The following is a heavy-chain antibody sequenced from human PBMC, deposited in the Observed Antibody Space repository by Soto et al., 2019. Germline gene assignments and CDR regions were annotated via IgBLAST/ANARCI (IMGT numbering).Heavy chain of an antibody. D-gene: IGHD6-19*01. CDR3: AKDVESGWYEAFDY. J-gene: IGHJ4*02. CDR1: GFAFSQYG. Sequence: GGSLRLSCTASGFAFSQYGMSWVRQAPGKGLEWVSSIRSFDYRTNYADSVKGRFTISRDNSKSTLSLQMNSLRAEDTAVYYCAKDVESGWYEAFDYWGPGTLVTSPQ. V-gene: IGHV3-23*01. CDR2: IRSFDYRT.